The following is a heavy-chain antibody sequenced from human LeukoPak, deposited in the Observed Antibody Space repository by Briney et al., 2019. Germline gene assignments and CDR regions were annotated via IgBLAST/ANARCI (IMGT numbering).Heavy chain of an antibody. CDR2: ISSSSSYI. Sequence: PGGSLRLSCAASGFTFDDYGMSWVRQAPGKGLEWVSSISSSSSYIYYADSVKGRFTISRDNAKNSLYLQMNSLRAEDTAVYYCARGGAYCSSTSCYLDYWGQGTLVTVSS. J-gene: IGHJ4*02. D-gene: IGHD2-2*01. V-gene: IGHV3-21*01. CDR1: GFTFDDYG. CDR3: ARGGAYCSSTSCYLDY.